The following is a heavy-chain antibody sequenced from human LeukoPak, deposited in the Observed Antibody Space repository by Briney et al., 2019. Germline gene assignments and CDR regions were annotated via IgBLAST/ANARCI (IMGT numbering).Heavy chain of an antibody. CDR3: AKDLDSGYGIQFDC. J-gene: IGHJ4*02. CDR1: GFTFRNYA. CDR2: ISGSGGTE. V-gene: IGHV3-23*01. D-gene: IGHD5-12*01. Sequence: GGSLRLSCAASGFTFRNYAMSWVRQAPGEGLEWGAHISGSGGTESSAGSVKGRFTISRDTSTNPLFLQMDSLRADDTAVFYCAKDLDSGYGIQFDCRGQGTLVTVSS.